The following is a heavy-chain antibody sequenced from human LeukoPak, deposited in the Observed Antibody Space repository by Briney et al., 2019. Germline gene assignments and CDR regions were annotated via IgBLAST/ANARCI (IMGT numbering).Heavy chain of an antibody. CDR3: ARDFYDFWSGYCGY. V-gene: IGHV3-30-3*01. D-gene: IGHD3-3*01. Sequence: PGGSLRLSCAASGFTFSSYAMHWVRQAPGEGLEWVAVISYDGSNKYYADSVKGRFTISRDNSKNTLYLQMNSLRAEDTAVYYCARDFYDFWSGYCGYWGQGTLVTVSS. J-gene: IGHJ4*02. CDR1: GFTFSSYA. CDR2: ISYDGSNK.